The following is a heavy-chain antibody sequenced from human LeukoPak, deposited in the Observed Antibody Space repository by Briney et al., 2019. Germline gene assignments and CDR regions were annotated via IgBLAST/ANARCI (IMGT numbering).Heavy chain of an antibody. Sequence: ASVKVSCKASGGTFSSYAISWVRQAPGQGLEWMGGIIPIFGTANYAQKFQGRVTITTDESTSTAYMELSSLRSEDTAVYYCARARSTGYSSGWYLYWFDPWGQGTLVTVSS. CDR1: GGTFSSYA. D-gene: IGHD6-19*01. J-gene: IGHJ5*02. CDR2: IIPIFGTA. CDR3: ARARSTGYSSGWYLYWFDP. V-gene: IGHV1-69*05.